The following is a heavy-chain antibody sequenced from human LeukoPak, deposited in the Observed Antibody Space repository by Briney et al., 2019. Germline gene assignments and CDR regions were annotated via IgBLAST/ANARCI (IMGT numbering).Heavy chain of an antibody. V-gene: IGHV4-39*07. CDR3: ARMSGSDYF. CDR1: GGSISSSNYY. D-gene: IGHD1-26*01. CDR2: IYYTETT. J-gene: IGHJ4*02. Sequence: SETLSLTCTVSGGSISSSNYYWGWIRQPPGEGLEWIGSIYYTETTYYSQSLKSRATISVDTSKNEFSLTLSSVTAADTAVYYCARMSGSDYFWGQGTLVTVSS.